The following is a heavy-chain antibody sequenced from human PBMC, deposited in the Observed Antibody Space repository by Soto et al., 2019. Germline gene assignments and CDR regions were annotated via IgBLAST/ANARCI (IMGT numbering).Heavy chain of an antibody. D-gene: IGHD6-19*01. CDR3: VRDQQWLLPVPLNFDY. J-gene: IGHJ4*02. CDR2: ISAFNGET. CDR1: GFTFSDYG. V-gene: IGHV1-18*01. Sequence: QIQLVQSGAEVKKPGASVKVSCTASGFTFSDYGFSWVRQAPGRGLEWMGWISAFNGETNYTQKSEGRVAMTTDAATTTAYMELRSLTVDDTAVYYCVRDQQWLLPVPLNFDYWGQGTVVTVSS.